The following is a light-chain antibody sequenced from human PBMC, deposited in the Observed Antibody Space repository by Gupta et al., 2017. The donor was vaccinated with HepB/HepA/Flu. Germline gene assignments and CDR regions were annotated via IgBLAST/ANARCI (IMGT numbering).Light chain of an antibody. CDR1: SSDVGGYNY. CDR3: SSYTSSSTLE. J-gene: IGLJ2*01. CDR2: DVS. Sequence: SALHQHASASGSPGQPFTISSTGTSSDVGGYNYVSWYQQHPGKAPKLMIYDVSNRPSGVSNRFSGSKSGNTASLTISGLQAEDEADYYCSSYTSSSTLEFGGGTKLTVL. V-gene: IGLV2-14*03.